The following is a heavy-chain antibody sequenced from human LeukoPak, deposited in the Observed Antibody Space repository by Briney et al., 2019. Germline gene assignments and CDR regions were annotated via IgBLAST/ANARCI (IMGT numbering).Heavy chain of an antibody. CDR2: INSASSAI. Sequence: GGSLRLSCAASGFTFSGYSMNWVRQTPGKGLGWVSYINSASSAIYYVDSVKGRFTFSRDNAKNSLYLQMDSLRAEDTAVYYCARGRTGTDFDYWGQGTLVTVSS. J-gene: IGHJ4*02. V-gene: IGHV3-48*04. CDR3: ARGRTGTDFDY. D-gene: IGHD1-1*01. CDR1: GFTFSGYS.